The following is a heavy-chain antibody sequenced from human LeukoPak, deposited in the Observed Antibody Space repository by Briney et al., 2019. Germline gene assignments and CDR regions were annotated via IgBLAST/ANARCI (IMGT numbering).Heavy chain of an antibody. J-gene: IGHJ5*02. CDR1: GGSISSYY. Sequence: PSETLSLTCTVSGGSISSYYWSWIRQPAGKGLEWIGRNYTTGSTNYNPSLKSRVTMSVDTSKNQFSLTLSSVTAADTAVYYCARTHSSRYNWFDPWGQGTLVTVSS. CDR3: ARTHSSRYNWFDP. D-gene: IGHD6-13*01. V-gene: IGHV4-4*07. CDR2: NYTTGST.